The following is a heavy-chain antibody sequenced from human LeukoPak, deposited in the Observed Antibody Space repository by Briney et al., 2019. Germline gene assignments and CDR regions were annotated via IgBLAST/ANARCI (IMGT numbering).Heavy chain of an antibody. J-gene: IGHJ4*02. V-gene: IGHV5-51*01. Sequence: GESLKISCKGSGYSFTSYGLGWVRQMPGKGLEWMGIIYPGDSETRYSPSVQGQVTISAEKSISTAYLQWSSLKASDTDMYYCARHYYASGSYPHFDYWGQGTLVTGSS. CDR1: GYSFTSYG. D-gene: IGHD3-10*01. CDR2: IYPGDSET. CDR3: ARHYYASGSYPHFDY.